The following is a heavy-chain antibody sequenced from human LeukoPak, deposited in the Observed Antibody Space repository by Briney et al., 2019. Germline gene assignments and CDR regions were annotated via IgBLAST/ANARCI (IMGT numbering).Heavy chain of an antibody. Sequence: PGGSLRLSCAASGFNFDDYGMSWVRQVPGKGLEWVSAIDGSGGSIGYGDSVRGRFTTSRDNGQKSLYLQMNGLRAEDTAFYYCARGDPREVEVFDYWGQGTLVTVSS. J-gene: IGHJ4*02. V-gene: IGHV3-20*04. CDR1: GFNFDDYG. D-gene: IGHD1-1*01. CDR3: ARGDPREVEVFDY. CDR2: IDGSGGSI.